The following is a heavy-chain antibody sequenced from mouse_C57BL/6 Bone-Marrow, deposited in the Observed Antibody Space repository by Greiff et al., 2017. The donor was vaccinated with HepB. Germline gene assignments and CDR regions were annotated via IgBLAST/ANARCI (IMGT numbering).Heavy chain of an antibody. CDR3: ASLSSYAMDY. D-gene: IGHD6-1*01. CDR1: GFTFTDYY. J-gene: IGHJ4*01. V-gene: IGHV7-3*01. Sequence: EVKFEESGGGLVQPGGSLSLSCAASGFTFTDYYMSWVRQPPGKALEWLGFIRNKANGYTTEYSASVKGRFTISRDNSQSILYLQMNALRAEDSATYYCASLSSYAMDYWGQGTSVTVSS. CDR2: IRNKANGYTT.